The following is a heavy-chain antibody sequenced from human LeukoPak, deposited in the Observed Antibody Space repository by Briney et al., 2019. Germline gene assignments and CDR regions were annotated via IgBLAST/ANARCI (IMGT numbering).Heavy chain of an antibody. J-gene: IGHJ4*02. D-gene: IGHD2-15*01. CDR3: ARETCSGGSCYPPFDY. CDR1: GYTFTSYG. Sequence: ASVKVSCKASGYTFTSYGISWVRQAPGQGLEWMGWISAYNGNTNYAQKLQGRVTMTTDTSTSTAYMELRSLRSDDTAAYYCARETCSGGSCYPPFDYWGQGTLVTVSS. CDR2: ISAYNGNT. V-gene: IGHV1-18*01.